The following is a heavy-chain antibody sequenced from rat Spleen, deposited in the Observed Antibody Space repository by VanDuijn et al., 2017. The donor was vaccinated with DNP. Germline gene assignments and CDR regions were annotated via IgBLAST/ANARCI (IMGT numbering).Heavy chain of an antibody. Sequence: EVKLVESGGGLVQPGRSLKLSCAASGFNFNDYWMGWVRQAPGKGLEWIGEINKDSRTINCIPSLKDKFTISRDNAQNTLYLQMNKLGSEDTAIYYCAKGPNYGGWSDYFDYWGQGVMVTVSS. CDR3: AKGPNYGGWSDYFDY. CDR1: GFNFNDYW. V-gene: IGHV4-2*01. D-gene: IGHD1-11*01. CDR2: INKDSRTI. J-gene: IGHJ2*01.